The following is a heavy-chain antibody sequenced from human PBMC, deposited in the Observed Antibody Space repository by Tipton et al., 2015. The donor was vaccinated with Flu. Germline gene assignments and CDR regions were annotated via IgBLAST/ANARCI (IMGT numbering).Heavy chain of an antibody. D-gene: IGHD5-24*01. CDR2: FYYDVGT. V-gene: IGHV4-39*06. CDR3: VRTKVGYTLSNFVY. CDR1: GASLRSSSYY. J-gene: IGHJ4*02. Sequence: TLSLTCTVSGASLRSSSYYWGWIRQPQGKVLELIGSFYYDVGTYYNPSLNSRVTISVDQSKNQFPMGLTAVTAADTAVYYCVRTKVGYTLSNFVYWGQGTLVTVSA.